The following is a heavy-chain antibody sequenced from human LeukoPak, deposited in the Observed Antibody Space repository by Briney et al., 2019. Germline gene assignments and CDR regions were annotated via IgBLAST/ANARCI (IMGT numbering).Heavy chain of an antibody. CDR1: GGTFSSYA. CDR2: IIPIFGTA. CDR3: ARDEGVDPEVEAAQFQH. Sequence: ASVKVSCKASGGTFSSYAISWVRQAPGQGLEWTGGIIPIFGTANYAQKFQGRVTITADESTSTAYMELSSLRSEDTAVYYCARDEGVDPEVEAAQFQHWGQGTLVTVSS. V-gene: IGHV1-69*13. J-gene: IGHJ1*01. D-gene: IGHD2-15*01.